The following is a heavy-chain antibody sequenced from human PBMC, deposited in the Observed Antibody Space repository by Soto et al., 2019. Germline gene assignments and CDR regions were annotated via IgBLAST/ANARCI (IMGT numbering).Heavy chain of an antibody. V-gene: IGHV3-21*01. CDR3: ARVLGYCSGGSCFSDY. CDR1: GFTFSSYS. J-gene: IGHJ4*02. Sequence: GGSLRLSCAASGFTFSSYSMNWVRQAPGKGLEWVSSISSSSSYIYYADSVKGRFTISRDNAKNPLYLQMNSLRAEDTAVYYCARVLGYCSGGSCFSDYWGQGTLVTVSS. D-gene: IGHD2-15*01. CDR2: ISSSSSYI.